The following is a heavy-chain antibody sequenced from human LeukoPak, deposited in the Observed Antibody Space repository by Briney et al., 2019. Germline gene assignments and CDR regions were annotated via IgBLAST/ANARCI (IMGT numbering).Heavy chain of an antibody. D-gene: IGHD3-10*01. CDR1: GGSISSYY. V-gene: IGHV4-59*08. Sequence: SETLSLTCTVSGGSISSYYWSWIRRPPGKGLEWIGYIYYSGSTNYNPSLKSRVTISVDTSKNQFSLKLSSVTAADTAVYYCARLEGVDYYFDYWGQGTLVTVSS. CDR3: ARLEGVDYYFDY. J-gene: IGHJ4*02. CDR2: IYYSGST.